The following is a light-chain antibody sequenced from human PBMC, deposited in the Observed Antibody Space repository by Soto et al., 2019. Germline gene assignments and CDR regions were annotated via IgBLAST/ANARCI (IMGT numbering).Light chain of an antibody. CDR1: QSVSSD. J-gene: IGKJ1*01. CDR2: DAS. V-gene: IGKV3-11*01. CDR3: LQRSGWPWT. Sequence: EIVLTQSPATLSLSPGERATLSCRASQSVSSDLAWYQQKPGQAPRLLIYDASNRATDIPARFSGSGSGTDFTLTISSLEPEDFAVYYCLQRSGWPWTFGQGTKMEIK.